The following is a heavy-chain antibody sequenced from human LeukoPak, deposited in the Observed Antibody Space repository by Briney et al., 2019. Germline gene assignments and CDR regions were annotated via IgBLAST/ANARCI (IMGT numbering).Heavy chain of an antibody. Sequence: ASETLSLACTVSGASISSYYWSWVRQPPGKGLGWIGYIYYSGSTNYNPSLKSRVTISVDTSKNQFSLKLSSVTAADTAVYYCARDPYSSSSGIAFDIWGQGTMVTVSS. V-gene: IGHV4-59*01. CDR3: ARDPYSSSSGIAFDI. CDR1: GASISSYY. J-gene: IGHJ3*02. D-gene: IGHD6-13*01. CDR2: IYYSGST.